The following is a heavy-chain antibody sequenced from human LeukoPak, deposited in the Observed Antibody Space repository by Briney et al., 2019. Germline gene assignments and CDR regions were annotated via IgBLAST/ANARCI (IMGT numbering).Heavy chain of an antibody. V-gene: IGHV3-64*01. CDR2: ITSNGGNT. Sequence: GGSLRLSCAASGFTFSSYAMHWVRQAPGKGPEYVSAITSNGGNTYYANSVKGRFTISRDNSKNTLYLQMGSPRAEDMAVYYCARVGSWDAFDIWGQGTMVTVSS. CDR1: GFTFSSYA. J-gene: IGHJ3*02. CDR3: ARVGSWDAFDI. D-gene: IGHD1-26*01.